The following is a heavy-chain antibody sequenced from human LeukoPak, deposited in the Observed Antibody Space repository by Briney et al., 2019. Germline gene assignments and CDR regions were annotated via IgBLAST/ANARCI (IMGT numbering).Heavy chain of an antibody. V-gene: IGHV1-69*13. CDR1: GGTFSSYA. J-gene: IGHJ4*02. Sequence: ASVKVSCTASGGTFSSYAISWVRQAPGQGLEWMGGIIPIFGTANYAQKFQGRVTITADESTSTAYMELSSLRSEDTAVYYCARPRRSSSWLTGGLDYWGQGTLVTVSS. CDR2: IIPIFGTA. CDR3: ARPRRSSSWLTGGLDY. D-gene: IGHD6-13*01.